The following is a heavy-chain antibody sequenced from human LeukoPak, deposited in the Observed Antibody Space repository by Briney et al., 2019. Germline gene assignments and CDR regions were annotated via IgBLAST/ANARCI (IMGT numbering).Heavy chain of an antibody. J-gene: IGHJ4*02. Sequence: GASVTVSCKASGYTFTGYYMHWVRQAPGQGLEWMGWINPNSGGTNYAQKFQGRVTMTRDTSISTAYMELSRLRSDDTAVYYCARVGRGKYSSAFDYWGQGTLVTVSS. V-gene: IGHV1-2*02. CDR1: GYTFTGYY. CDR3: ARVGRGKYSSAFDY. CDR2: INPNSGGT. D-gene: IGHD4-11*01.